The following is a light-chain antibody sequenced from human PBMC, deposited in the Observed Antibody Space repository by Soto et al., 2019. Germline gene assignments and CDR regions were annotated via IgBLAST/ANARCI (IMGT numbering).Light chain of an antibody. Sequence: QSVLTQPPSVSAAPGQTVTISCSGSSSNIGNNYVSWYQHLPGAAPKLLIYETNRRPAGIPDRFSGSKSGTSATLAITGLRTADEDDYYCETSDTSLSAGRVFGPGTKLTVL. CDR2: ETN. J-gene: IGLJ1*01. CDR3: ETSDTSLSAGRV. V-gene: IGLV1-51*02. CDR1: SSNIGNNY.